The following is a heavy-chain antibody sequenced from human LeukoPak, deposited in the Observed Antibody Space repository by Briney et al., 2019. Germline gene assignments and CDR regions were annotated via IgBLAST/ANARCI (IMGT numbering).Heavy chain of an antibody. CDR2: INHSGST. J-gene: IGHJ4*02. Sequence: PSETLSLTCTVSGGSISSSSYYWGWIRQPPGKGLEWIGEINHSGSTNYNPSLKSRVTISVDTSKNQFSLKLSSVTAADTAVYYCARGPTDPMGYYDSSGYYGYWGQGTLVTVSS. CDR3: ARGPTDPMGYYDSSGYYGY. D-gene: IGHD3-22*01. V-gene: IGHV4-39*07. CDR1: GGSISSSSYY.